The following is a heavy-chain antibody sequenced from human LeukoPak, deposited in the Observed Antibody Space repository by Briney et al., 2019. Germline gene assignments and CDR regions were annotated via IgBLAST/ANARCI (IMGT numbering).Heavy chain of an antibody. J-gene: IGHJ4*02. Sequence: GGPLRLSCTASGFTFNRDWTAWVRQAPGKGLEWVANTKEDGSEKNYVDSVKGRFTISRDNAENSVYLQMNDLRAEDTGVYYCVTKEPSTSGWSYWGQGTLVTVSS. D-gene: IGHD6-19*01. V-gene: IGHV3-7*01. CDR2: TKEDGSEK. CDR1: GFTFNRDW. CDR3: VTKEPSTSGWSY.